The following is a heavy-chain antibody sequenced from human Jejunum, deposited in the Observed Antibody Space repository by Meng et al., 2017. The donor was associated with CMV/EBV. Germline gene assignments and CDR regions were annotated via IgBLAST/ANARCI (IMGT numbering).Heavy chain of an antibody. CDR1: GFIFDDYG. D-gene: IGHD3-3*01. CDR3: ATNYDFWSGYTFDP. V-gene: IGHV3-7*01. J-gene: IGHJ5*02. CDR2: IKEDGTQK. Sequence: GFIFDDYGMYWVRQAPGKGLEWVANIKEDGTQKYYVDSVKGRFTISRDNGKNSLYLQMNSVRAGDTAVYYCATNYDFWSGYTFDPWGQGTLVTVSS.